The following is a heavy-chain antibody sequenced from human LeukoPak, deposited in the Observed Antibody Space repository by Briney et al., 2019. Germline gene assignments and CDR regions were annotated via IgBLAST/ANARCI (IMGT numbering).Heavy chain of an antibody. CDR3: ARYRGVSTPSAY. Sequence: SETLSLTCGVYGGSFSGYSWSWIRQPPGKGLEWIGEISHRGSINYNPSLKSRVNISVDTSKNHFSLKLASVTAADTAVYYCARYRGVSTPSAYWGQGTLVTVSS. D-gene: IGHD4-17*01. CDR1: GGSFSGYS. CDR2: ISHRGSI. V-gene: IGHV4-34*01. J-gene: IGHJ4*02.